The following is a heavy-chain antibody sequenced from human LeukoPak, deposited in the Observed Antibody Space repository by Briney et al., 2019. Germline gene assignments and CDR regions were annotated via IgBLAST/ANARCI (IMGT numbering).Heavy chain of an antibody. CDR1: GFPFSSYA. V-gene: IGHV3-30-3*01. CDR3: ARDAPYSGGCCAFDI. J-gene: IGHJ3*02. CDR2: ISADGTEK. D-gene: IGHD6-19*01. Sequence: GGSLRLSCVASGFPFSSYALHWLRQAPGKGLEWVAVISADGTEKYYADSVKGRFTMSRDNSKNTLYLQMNSLRTEDTAVYYCARDAPYSGGCCAFDIWGQGTMVTVSS.